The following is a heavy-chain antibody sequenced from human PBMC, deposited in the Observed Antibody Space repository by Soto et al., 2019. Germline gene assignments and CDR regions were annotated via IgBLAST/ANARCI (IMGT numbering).Heavy chain of an antibody. CDR2: IYYSGST. V-gene: IGHV4-59*01. CDR1: GGSISSYY. CDR3: AREMQWLGNGMDV. D-gene: IGHD6-19*01. J-gene: IGHJ6*02. Sequence: TSETLSLTCTVSGGSISSYYWSWIRQPPGKGLEWIGYIYYSGSTNYNPSLKSRVTISVDTSKNQFSLKLSSVTAADTAVYYCAREMQWLGNGMDVWGQGTTVTVSS.